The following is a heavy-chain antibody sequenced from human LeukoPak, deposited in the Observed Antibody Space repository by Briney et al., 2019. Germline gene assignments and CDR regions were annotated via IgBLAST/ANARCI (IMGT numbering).Heavy chain of an antibody. V-gene: IGHV4-59*08. CDR1: GGSMNSYY. CDR2: IYYSGST. D-gene: IGHD2-21*02. CDR3: ARHLKGVMTCFDY. J-gene: IGHJ4*02. Sequence: PSETLSLTCSVSGGSMNSYYWSWIRQSPGKGLEWIGFIYYSGSTKYNPSLESRVTISVDTSKNQLSLNLNSVTAADTAIYYCARHLKGVMTCFDYWGQGALVTVSS.